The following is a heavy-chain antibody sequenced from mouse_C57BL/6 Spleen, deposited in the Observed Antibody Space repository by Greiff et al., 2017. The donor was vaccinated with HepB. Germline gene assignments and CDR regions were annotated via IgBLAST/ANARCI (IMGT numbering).Heavy chain of an antibody. CDR3: ARHWDGDGYFDV. Sequence: QVQLQQPGAELVRPGSSVKLSCKASGYTFTSYWMHWVKQRPIQGLEWIGNIDPSDSETHYNQKFKDKATLTVDKSSSTAYMQLSSLTSEDSAVYYCARHWDGDGYFDVWGTGTTVTVSS. D-gene: IGHD4-1*01. CDR2: IDPSDSET. V-gene: IGHV1-52*01. CDR1: GYTFTSYW. J-gene: IGHJ1*03.